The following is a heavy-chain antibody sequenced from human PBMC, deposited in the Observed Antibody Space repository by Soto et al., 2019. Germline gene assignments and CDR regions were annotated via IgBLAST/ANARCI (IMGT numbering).Heavy chain of an antibody. CDR2: TSPYNGNT. J-gene: IGHJ4*02. Sequence: QVQLVQSGAEVKRPGASVKVSCKTSGYTFTNYGITWVRQAPGQGLEWMGWTSPYNGNTNYAQKFQGRVTMTTDTSTSTAYMELSSLGSADTAVYYCARDTSRISVAVDFDYWGQGTLVTVSS. CDR1: GYTFTNYG. V-gene: IGHV1-18*01. D-gene: IGHD6-19*01. CDR3: ARDTSRISVAVDFDY.